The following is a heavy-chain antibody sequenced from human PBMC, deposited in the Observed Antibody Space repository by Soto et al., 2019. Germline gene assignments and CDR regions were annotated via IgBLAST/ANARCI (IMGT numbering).Heavy chain of an antibody. J-gene: IGHJ5*02. D-gene: IGHD3-3*01. Sequence: QLQLQESGPGLVKPSETLSLTCTVSGGSISSSSYYWGWIRQPPGKGLEWIGSIYYSGSTLYNPSLKSRVTISVATSKKQFSLRVSSVTAADTAVYYCARLGGDFWSGYYADHWGQGTLVTVSS. CDR2: IYYSGST. CDR3: ARLGGDFWSGYYADH. V-gene: IGHV4-39*01. CDR1: GGSISSSSYY.